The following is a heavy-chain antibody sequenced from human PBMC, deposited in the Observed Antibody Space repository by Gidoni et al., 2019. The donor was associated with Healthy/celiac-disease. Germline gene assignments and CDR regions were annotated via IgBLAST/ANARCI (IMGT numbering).Heavy chain of an antibody. CDR1: GFTFSSYG. J-gene: IGHJ4*02. V-gene: IGHV3-30*02. CDR3: AKRAGPTPFDY. CDR2: IRYDGSNK. Sequence: QVQLVESGGGVVQPGGSLRLSCAASGFTFSSYGMHWVRQAPGKGLEWVAFIRYDGSNKYYADSVKGRFTISRDNSKNTLYLQMNSLRAEDTAVYYCAKRAGPTPFDYWGQGTLVTVSS.